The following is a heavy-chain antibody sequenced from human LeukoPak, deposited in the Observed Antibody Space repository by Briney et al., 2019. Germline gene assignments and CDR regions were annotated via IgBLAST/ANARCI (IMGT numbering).Heavy chain of an antibody. J-gene: IGHJ4*02. Sequence: GGSLRLSCAPSGFTFSSAWMHWVRQAPGKGLEWVGRIKSKVDGGTTDYAAPVKGRFTISRADLENMLYLQMNSLKTEDTAVYYCIADTPPWNPYGLDYWGQGTLVTVSS. CDR2: IKSKVDGGTT. D-gene: IGHD1-1*01. V-gene: IGHV3-15*07. CDR3: IADTPPWNPYGLDY. CDR1: GFTFSSAW.